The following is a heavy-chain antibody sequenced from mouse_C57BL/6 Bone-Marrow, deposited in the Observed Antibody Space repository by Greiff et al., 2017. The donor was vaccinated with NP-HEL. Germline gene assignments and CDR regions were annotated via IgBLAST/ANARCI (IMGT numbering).Heavy chain of an antibody. V-gene: IGHV2-5*01. Sequence: QVQLKESGPGLVQPSQSLSITCTVSGFSLTSYGVHWVRQSPGKGLEWLGVIWRGGSTDYNAAFMSRLCITKDNSKSHVFFKMNSLQADDTDIYYCVYYYGSSDYYAMDDWGQGTSVTVSS. D-gene: IGHD1-1*01. CDR2: IWRGGST. J-gene: IGHJ4*01. CDR1: GFSLTSYG. CDR3: VYYYGSSDYYAMDD.